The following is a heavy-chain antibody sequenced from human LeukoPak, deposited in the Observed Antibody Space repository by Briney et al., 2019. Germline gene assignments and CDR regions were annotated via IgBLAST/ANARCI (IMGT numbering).Heavy chain of an antibody. Sequence: ASVKVSCTASGYTFTGYGISWVRQAPGQGLEWMGWIGVYNGNTNYAQKLQGRVTMTTDTSTSTAYMELTSLRSDDTAMYYCARRGRSSSGWYDYWGQGTLVTVSS. D-gene: IGHD6-19*01. CDR3: ARRGRSSSGWYDY. J-gene: IGHJ4*02. V-gene: IGHV1-18*01. CDR1: GYTFTGYG. CDR2: IGVYNGNT.